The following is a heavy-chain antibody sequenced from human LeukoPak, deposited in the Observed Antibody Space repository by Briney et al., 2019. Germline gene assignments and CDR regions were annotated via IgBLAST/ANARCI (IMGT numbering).Heavy chain of an antibody. V-gene: IGHV4-61*02. J-gene: IGHJ4*02. D-gene: IGHD4-23*01. Sequence: SETLSLTCTVSGASVSSDVYYWSWIRQPAGGGLAWIGRIYNSGTTNYNPSLQSRVTISVDTSKNQFSLRLSSVTAADTAIYYCARDYGGNRPYYFDYWGQGTLVTVSS. CDR1: GASVSSDVYY. CDR2: IYNSGTT. CDR3: ARDYGGNRPYYFDY.